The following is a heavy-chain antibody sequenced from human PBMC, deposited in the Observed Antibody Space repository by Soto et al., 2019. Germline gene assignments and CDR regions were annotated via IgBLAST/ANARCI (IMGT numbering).Heavy chain of an antibody. V-gene: IGHV6-1*02. Sequence: QVQLQQSGPGLVKPSQSLSLTCAISGDSVSRDSAAWNWIRQTPSRGLEWLGRIYYRSKWLNTYEVSVNSRITLSPDTSKNQFSLQLSSVTPEDTAVYYCARGSWDDVSGHYYIDVWDEGTTVTVSS. D-gene: IGHD5-12*01. CDR2: IYYRSKWLN. CDR3: ARGSWDDVSGHYYIDV. J-gene: IGHJ6*03. CDR1: GDSVSRDSAA.